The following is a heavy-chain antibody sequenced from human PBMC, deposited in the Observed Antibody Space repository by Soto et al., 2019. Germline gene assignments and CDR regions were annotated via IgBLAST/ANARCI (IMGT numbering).Heavy chain of an antibody. D-gene: IGHD3-16*01. Sequence: QVQLVQSGAEVKKPGASVKVSCKTSGYTFTHFGLSWVRQAPGQGLEWMGWISALNGNTNYAQNFQGRVTLTTDTAASAAYMGLRSLRSDDTAVYFCARGGTPIYYWGQGTLVTVSS. CDR3: ARGGTPIYY. J-gene: IGHJ4*02. CDR1: GYTFTHFG. CDR2: ISALNGNT. V-gene: IGHV1-18*01.